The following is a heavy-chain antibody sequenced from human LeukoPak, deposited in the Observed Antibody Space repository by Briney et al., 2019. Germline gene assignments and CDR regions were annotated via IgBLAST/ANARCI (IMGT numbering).Heavy chain of an antibody. Sequence: SETLSLTCTVSGGSISSYYWSWIRQPPGKGLEWIGYIYYSGSTSYNPSLKSRVTISVDTSKNQFSLKLSSVTAADTAVYYCAREVVPAASRVGTRTLNWFDPWGQGTLVTVSS. CDR3: AREVVPAASRVGTRTLNWFDP. J-gene: IGHJ5*02. CDR1: GGSISSYY. D-gene: IGHD2-2*01. V-gene: IGHV4-59*12. CDR2: IYYSGST.